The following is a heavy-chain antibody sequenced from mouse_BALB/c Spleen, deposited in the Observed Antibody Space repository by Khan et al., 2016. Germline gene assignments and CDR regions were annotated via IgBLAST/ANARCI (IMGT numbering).Heavy chain of an antibody. CDR3: SDALFVY. CDR1: GYTSANYW. Sequence: QVQLKQSGAELARPGASVRLSCKASGYTSANYWMQWVKQRPGQGLEWIGSIYPGDGDTRYSQKFKGKATLTADKSSSSAYMHLRSVASEDSAVYYFSDALFVYWGQGTLVTVAA. J-gene: IGHJ3*01. V-gene: IGHV1-87*01. CDR2: IYPGDGDT.